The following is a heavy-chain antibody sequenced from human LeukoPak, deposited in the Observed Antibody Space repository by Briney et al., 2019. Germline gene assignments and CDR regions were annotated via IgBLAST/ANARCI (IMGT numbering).Heavy chain of an antibody. Sequence: GGSLRLSCAASGFTLSSYWMHWVRQAPGKGLVWVSRINSDGSSTSYADSVKGRFTISRDNAKNTLYLQMNSLRAEDTAVYYCARRCSGGSCYSAFDYWGQGTLVTVSS. CDR3: ARRCSGGSCYSAFDY. V-gene: IGHV3-74*01. CDR2: INSDGSST. D-gene: IGHD2-15*01. J-gene: IGHJ4*02. CDR1: GFTLSSYW.